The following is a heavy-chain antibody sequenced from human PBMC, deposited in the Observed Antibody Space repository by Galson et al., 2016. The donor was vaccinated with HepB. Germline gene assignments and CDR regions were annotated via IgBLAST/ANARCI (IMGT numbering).Heavy chain of an antibody. Sequence: TLSLTCPVSGGFISSGDYYWSWIRQVPGKGLEWIGYISDSGSTYYNPSLESRVTISADTSKNHISLMLSSVTAADTAVYYCARSSYDSSGPFRYWGQGTLVTVSS. CDR2: ISDSGST. V-gene: IGHV4-31*03. CDR1: GGFISSGDYY. CDR3: ARSSYDSSGPFRY. J-gene: IGHJ4*02. D-gene: IGHD3-22*01.